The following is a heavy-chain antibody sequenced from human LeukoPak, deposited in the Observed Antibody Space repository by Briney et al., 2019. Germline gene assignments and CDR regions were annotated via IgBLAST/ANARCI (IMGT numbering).Heavy chain of an antibody. CDR3: AKDLNSTDNYDSSGYEDAFDI. D-gene: IGHD3-22*01. J-gene: IGHJ3*02. CDR1: GFTFSSYA. CDR2: ISGSGGST. Sequence: GGSLRLSCAASGFTFSSYAMSWVRQAPGKGLEWVSAISGSGGSTYYADSVKGRFTISRDNSKNTLYLQIKTLRADDTAVYYWAKDLNSTDNYDSSGYEDAFDIWGQGTMVTVSS. V-gene: IGHV3-23*01.